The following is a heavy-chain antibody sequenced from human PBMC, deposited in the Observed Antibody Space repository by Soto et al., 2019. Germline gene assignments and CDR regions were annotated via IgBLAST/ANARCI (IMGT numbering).Heavy chain of an antibody. Sequence: QVHLEQWGAGLLKPSETLSLSCRVSGGSFSENYWTWFRQPPGTGLEWIGEISPSGTTKYVPSLKSRVTISKDTSKNQFSLKVTSVTAADTAVYFCATSFWFGTQPEIWGQGTLVTVSS. D-gene: IGHD3-10*01. J-gene: IGHJ1*01. CDR1: GGSFSENY. CDR2: ISPSGTT. CDR3: ATSFWFGTQPEI. V-gene: IGHV4-34*01.